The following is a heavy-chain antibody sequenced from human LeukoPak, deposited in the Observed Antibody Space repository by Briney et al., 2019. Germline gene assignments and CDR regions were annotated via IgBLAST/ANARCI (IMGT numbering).Heavy chain of an antibody. D-gene: IGHD3-16*01. CDR2: IYYIGDT. CDR1: GDSMSSFY. Sequence: SETLSLTCSVSGDSMSSFYWSWVRQPPGKGLEWIGHIYYIGDTRYNPSLESRVTISVDTSKRQFSLRLSSVTAADTAVYFCAVFFEGQGGRGSWGQGTQVTVSS. V-gene: IGHV4-59*08. J-gene: IGHJ4*02. CDR3: AVFFEGQGGRGS.